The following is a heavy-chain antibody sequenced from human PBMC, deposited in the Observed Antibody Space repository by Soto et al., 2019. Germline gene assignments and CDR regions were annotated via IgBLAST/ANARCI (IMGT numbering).Heavy chain of an antibody. J-gene: IGHJ5*02. Sequence: PSETLSLTCTVSGGSIVYSNYYWGWIRQPPGKALEWIGTIYYSGSTYYNPSLKSRVTMSVDTSKNQFSLKLTSVAAADTAVYYCAKLVVPTSSWFDPWGQGTLVTVSS. CDR3: AKLVVPTSSWFDP. CDR1: GGSIVYSNYY. D-gene: IGHD2-21*01. CDR2: IYYSGST. V-gene: IGHV4-39*01.